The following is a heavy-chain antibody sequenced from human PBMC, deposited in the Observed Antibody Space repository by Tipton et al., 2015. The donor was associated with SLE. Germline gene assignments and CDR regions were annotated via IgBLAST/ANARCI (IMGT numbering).Heavy chain of an antibody. V-gene: IGHV4-4*02. CDR2: IYHSGST. J-gene: IGHJ3*01. CDR3: ARHISISYDVFDV. CDR1: GDPITSITRTNW. D-gene: IGHD1-14*01. Sequence: TLSLTCTVSGDPITSITRTNWWSWVRQPPGKGLEWIGEIYHSGSTNYKPSLKSRVIISVDKSKNQFSLNLTSVTASDTAVYYCARHISISYDVFDVWSQGTMVTVSS.